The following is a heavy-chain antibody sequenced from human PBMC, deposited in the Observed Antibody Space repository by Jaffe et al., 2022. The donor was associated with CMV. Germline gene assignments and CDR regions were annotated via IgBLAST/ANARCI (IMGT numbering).Heavy chain of an antibody. CDR3: VLPGGPALGGEPMGSDY. V-gene: IGHV5-51*01. J-gene: IGHJ4*02. D-gene: IGHD3-16*01. CDR1: GYSFTSYW. CDR2: IYPGDSDV. Sequence: EVHLVQSGVEVKKPGESLKISCQASGYSFTSYWIGWVRQMSGKGLEWMGIIYPGDSDVRYSPSLQGQVTISADKSVGTAYLQWSSLRASDSGMYYCVLPGGPALGGEPMGSDYWGRGTLVTVSS.